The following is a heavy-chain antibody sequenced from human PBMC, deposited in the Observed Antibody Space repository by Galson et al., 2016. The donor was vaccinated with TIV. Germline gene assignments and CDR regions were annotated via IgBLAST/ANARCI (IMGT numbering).Heavy chain of an antibody. CDR3: ARRNWGNWLDP. J-gene: IGHJ5*02. V-gene: IGHV1-2*02. D-gene: IGHD3-16*01. CDR2: LNPDSGDT. CDR1: GYTFTGFY. Sequence: SGYTFTGFYIHWIRQAPGQGLEWMGWLNPDSGDTDYAQNFQGRVTMTRDTSIRTAYMELSRLMSVDTAVYYCARRNWGNWLDPWGQGTLVTVSS.